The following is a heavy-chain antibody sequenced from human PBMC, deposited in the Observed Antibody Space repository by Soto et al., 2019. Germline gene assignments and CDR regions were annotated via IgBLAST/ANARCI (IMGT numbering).Heavy chain of an antibody. D-gene: IGHD6-19*01. CDR3: ARAGIIAVAGTLLTDAFDI. Sequence: GASVKVSCKASGYTFTSYAMHWVRQAPGQRLEWMGWINAGNGNTKYSQKFQGRVTITRDTSASTAYMELSSLRSEGTAVYYCARAGIIAVAGTLLTDAFDIWGQGTMVTVSS. CDR1: GYTFTSYA. CDR2: INAGNGNT. J-gene: IGHJ3*02. V-gene: IGHV1-3*01.